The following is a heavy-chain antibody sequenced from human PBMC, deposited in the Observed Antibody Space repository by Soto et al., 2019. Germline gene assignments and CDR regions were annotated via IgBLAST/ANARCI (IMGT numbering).Heavy chain of an antibody. D-gene: IGHD5-12*01. CDR1: GGSISSYY. J-gene: IGHJ4*02. CDR3: ARHFGGYDWDEYYFDY. Sequence: TSETLSLTCTVSGGSISSYYWSWIRQPPGKGLEWIGYIYYSGSTNYNPSLKSRVTISVDTSKNQFSLKLSSVTAADTAVYYCARHFGGYDWDEYYFDYWGQGTLVTVSS. V-gene: IGHV4-59*08. CDR2: IYYSGST.